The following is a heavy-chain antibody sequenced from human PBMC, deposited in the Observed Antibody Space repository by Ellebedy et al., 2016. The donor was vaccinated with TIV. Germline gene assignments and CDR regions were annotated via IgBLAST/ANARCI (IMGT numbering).Heavy chain of an antibody. Sequence: GESLKISCAASGFTFSNYAMSWVRQAPGKGLEWVSGISGSGGNTYYADSVKGRFTISRDNSKNTLYLQMNSLRAEDTAVYYCAKATSGSYYYFDYWGQGTLVTVSS. J-gene: IGHJ4*02. CDR2: ISGSGGNT. V-gene: IGHV3-23*01. CDR1: GFTFSNYA. D-gene: IGHD1-26*01. CDR3: AKATSGSYYYFDY.